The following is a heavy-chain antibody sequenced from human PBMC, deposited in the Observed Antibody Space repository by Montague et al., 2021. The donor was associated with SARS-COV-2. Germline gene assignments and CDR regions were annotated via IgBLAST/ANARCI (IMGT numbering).Heavy chain of an antibody. D-gene: IGHD3-22*01. Sequence: SETLSLTCTVSGGSFSSDNYFWGWIRQPPGKGLEWIGYIYYSGRTNYNPSLKSRVTISVDTSKNQFSLKLSSVTAADTAVYYCARGGGSGYRYYFDYWGQGSLVTVSS. CDR2: IYYSGRT. CDR3: ARGGGSGYRYYFDY. CDR1: GGSFSSDNYF. J-gene: IGHJ4*02. V-gene: IGHV4-61*01.